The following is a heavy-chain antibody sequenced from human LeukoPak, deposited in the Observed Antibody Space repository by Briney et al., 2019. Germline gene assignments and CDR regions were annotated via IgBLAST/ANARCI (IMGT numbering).Heavy chain of an antibody. V-gene: IGHV3-30*02. CDR2: IRYDGSNK. CDR3: AKDHDYGDYRSLDY. CDR1: GFTFSSYG. D-gene: IGHD4-17*01. J-gene: IGHJ4*02. Sequence: GGSLRLSCAASGFTFSSYGMHWVRQAPGKGLEWVAFIRYDGSNKYYADSVKGRFTISRDNSKNTLYLQMNSLRAEDTAVYYCAKDHDYGDYRSLDYWGQGTLVTVSS.